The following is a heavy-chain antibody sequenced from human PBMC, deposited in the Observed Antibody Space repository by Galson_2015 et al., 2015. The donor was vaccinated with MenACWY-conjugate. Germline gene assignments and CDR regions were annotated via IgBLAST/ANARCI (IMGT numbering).Heavy chain of an antibody. CDR3: AKEKPTTTAFDI. J-gene: IGHJ3*02. CDR2: ISDNGDRT. D-gene: IGHD4-11*01. V-gene: IGHV3-23*01. CDR1: GFTFRSYA. Sequence: SLRLSCAASGFTFRSYAMGWVRQAPGKGLEWVSIISDNGDRTYYTDSVKGRFTISRDNPENTLYLQMNSLRVEDTAVYYCAKEKPTTTAFDIWGQGTMVTVSS.